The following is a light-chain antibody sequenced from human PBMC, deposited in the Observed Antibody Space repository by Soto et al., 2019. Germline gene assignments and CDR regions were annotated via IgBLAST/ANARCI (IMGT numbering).Light chain of an antibody. CDR1: QSVSSSH. J-gene: IGKJ5*01. CDR2: DAS. CDR3: QQYGNSPIT. Sequence: DIVLTQSPATLSLSPGERATLSCGASQSVSSSHLAWYQQKAGLAPRLLIYDASSRAFDITDRFSGSGSGTDFTLTISRLEPEDFAVYYCQQYGNSPITFGQGTRLEIK. V-gene: IGKV3D-20*01.